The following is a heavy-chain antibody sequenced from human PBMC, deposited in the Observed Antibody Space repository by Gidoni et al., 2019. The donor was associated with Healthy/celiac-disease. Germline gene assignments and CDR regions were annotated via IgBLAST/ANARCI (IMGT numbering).Heavy chain of an antibody. CDR1: GCTFSDYY. V-gene: IGHV3-11*05. D-gene: IGHD1-26*01. CDR2: ISSSSSYT. J-gene: IGHJ4*02. CDR3: ARDQAWFRVGAVFDY. Sequence: QVQLVEAGGGWVKTGGSLRLACAAAGCTFSDYYMSWIGQAPGKGLEGVSYISSSSSYTHYADSVKGRFTISRDNAKNSLYLQMNSLRAEDTAVYYCARDQAWFRVGAVFDYWGQGTLVTVSS.